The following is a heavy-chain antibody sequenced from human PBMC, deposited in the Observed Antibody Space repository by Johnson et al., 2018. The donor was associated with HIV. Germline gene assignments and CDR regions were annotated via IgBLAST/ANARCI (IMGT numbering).Heavy chain of an antibody. CDR2: ISWNSGSI. J-gene: IGHJ3*02. CDR1: GFTFDDYA. Sequence: VQLVESGGGLVQPGRSLRLSCAASGFTFDDYAMHWVRQAPGKGLAWVAGISWNSGSIGYADSVKGRFTISRDNAKNSLYLKMNILRAEDTALYYCAKVWQQLAHDAFDIWGQGTMVTVSS. D-gene: IGHD6-13*01. CDR3: AKVWQQLAHDAFDI. V-gene: IGHV3-9*01.